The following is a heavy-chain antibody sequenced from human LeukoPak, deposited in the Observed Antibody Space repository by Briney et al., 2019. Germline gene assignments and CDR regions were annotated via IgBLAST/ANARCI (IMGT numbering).Heavy chain of an antibody. V-gene: IGHV3-64*01. J-gene: IGHJ4*02. CDR3: ARGCSSTSCYGFDY. Sequence: GGSLRLSCAASGFTFSSYAMHWVRQAPGKGLEYVSAISSNGGSTYYANSVKGRLTISRDNSKNTLYLQMGSLRAEDMAVYYCARGCSSTSCYGFDYWGQGTLVTVSS. CDR1: GFTFSSYA. CDR2: ISSNGGST. D-gene: IGHD2-2*01.